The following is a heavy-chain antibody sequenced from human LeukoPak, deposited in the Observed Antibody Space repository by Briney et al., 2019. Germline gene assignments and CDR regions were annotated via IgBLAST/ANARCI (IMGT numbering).Heavy chain of an antibody. J-gene: IGHJ4*02. CDR2: ISYSGST. V-gene: IGHV4-59*01. CDR1: GGSINNYF. D-gene: IGHD6-19*01. Sequence: SETLSLTCTVSGGSINNYFWSWIRQPPGKGLEWIGYISYSGSTNYNPSLKSRVTISVDTSKNQFSLKLSSVTAADTAVYYCAREYRDLAVAGPPDYWGQGTLVTVSS. CDR3: AREYRDLAVAGPPDY.